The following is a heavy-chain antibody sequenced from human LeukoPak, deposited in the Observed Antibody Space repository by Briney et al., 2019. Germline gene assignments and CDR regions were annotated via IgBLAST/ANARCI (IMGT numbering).Heavy chain of an antibody. CDR3: AKDVNYGLYYYYYMDV. V-gene: IGHV3-23*01. CDR2: ITGDGGTT. CDR1: GFTFGSYA. Sequence: PGGSLRLSCAASGFTFGSYAMSWVRQAPGKGLDWVSAITGDGGTTYYADSVKGRFTISRDNSKNTLYLQMNSLRAEDTALYYCAKDVNYGLYYYYYMDVWGKGTTVTVSS. J-gene: IGHJ6*03. D-gene: IGHD1-7*01.